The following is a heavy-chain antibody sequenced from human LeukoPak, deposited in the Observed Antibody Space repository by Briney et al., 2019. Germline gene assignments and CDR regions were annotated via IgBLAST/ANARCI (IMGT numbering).Heavy chain of an antibody. CDR3: ARVAYDILTGPAAPTLFDY. CDR1: GVSISSSNW. V-gene: IGHV4-4*02. J-gene: IGHJ4*02. D-gene: IGHD3-9*01. CDR2: IYHSGST. Sequence: PSGALSLTCAVSGVSISSSNWWSWVRQPPGQGLGWIGEIYHSGSTNYNPSLKSRVTISVDKSKNQFSLKLSSVTAADTAVYYCARVAYDILTGPAAPTLFDYWGQGTLVTVSS.